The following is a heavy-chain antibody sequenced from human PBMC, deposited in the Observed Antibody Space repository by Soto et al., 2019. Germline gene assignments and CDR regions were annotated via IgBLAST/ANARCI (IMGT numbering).Heavy chain of an antibody. V-gene: IGHV4-59*01. CDR2: IYYSGST. CDR3: ARAPPYGGYYFDY. J-gene: IGHJ4*02. CDR1: GGSISSYY. Sequence: SETLSLTCTVSGGSISSYYWSWIRQPPGKGLEWIGYIYYSGSTNYNPSLKSRVTISVDTSKNQFSLKLSSVTAADTAVYYCARAPPYGGYYFDYWGQGTLVTVSS. D-gene: IGHD3-10*01.